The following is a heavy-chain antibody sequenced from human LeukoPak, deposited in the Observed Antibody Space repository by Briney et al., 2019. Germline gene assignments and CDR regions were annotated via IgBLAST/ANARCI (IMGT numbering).Heavy chain of an antibody. CDR2: ISYDGSNK. CDR1: GFTFSSYA. J-gene: IGHJ5*02. Sequence: GGSLRLSCAASGFTFSSYAMHWVRQAPGKGLEWVAVISYDGSNKYYADSVKGRFTISRDNSKNTLYLQMNSLGAEDTAVYYCARDAGARFDPWGQGTLVTVSS. V-gene: IGHV3-30*04. CDR3: ARDAGARFDP.